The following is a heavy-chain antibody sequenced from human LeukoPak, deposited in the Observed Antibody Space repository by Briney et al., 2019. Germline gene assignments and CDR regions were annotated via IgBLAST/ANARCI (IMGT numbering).Heavy chain of an antibody. J-gene: IGHJ4*02. CDR2: INTNTGNP. CDR1: GYTFTSYA. Sequence: ASVTVSCKASGYTFTSYAMNWVRQAPGQGLEWMGWINTNTGNPTYAQGFTGRFVFSLDTSVSTAYLQISSLRAEDTAVYYCARGKYNWNDMVDYWGQGTLVTVSS. CDR3: ARGKYNWNDMVDY. V-gene: IGHV7-4-1*02. D-gene: IGHD1-1*01.